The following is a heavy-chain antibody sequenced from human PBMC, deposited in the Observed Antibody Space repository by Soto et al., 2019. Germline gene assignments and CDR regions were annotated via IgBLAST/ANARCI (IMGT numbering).Heavy chain of an antibody. CDR2: ISYDGSNK. CDR3: AKGKWDTGGYYYDSSGVFDI. CDR1: GFTFSSYG. D-gene: IGHD3-22*01. Sequence: GGSLRLSCAASGFTFSSYGMHWVRQAPGKGLEWVAVISYDGSNKYYADSVKGRFTISRDNSKNTLYLQMNSLRAEDTAVYYCAKGKWDTGGYYYDSSGVFDIWGQGTMVTVSS. J-gene: IGHJ3*02. V-gene: IGHV3-30*18.